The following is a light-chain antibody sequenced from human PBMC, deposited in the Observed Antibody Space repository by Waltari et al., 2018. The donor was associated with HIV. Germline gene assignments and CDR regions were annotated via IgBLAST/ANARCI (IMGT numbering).Light chain of an antibody. J-gene: IGLJ2*01. CDR3: QSYDSRNHVV. Sequence: NFMLTQPHSVSESPGKTVTISCNRSSGSIASNYVKWYQQRPGSTPTTMIYEDNQRPPGVPDRFSGSIDSSSNSASLTISGLKTEDEGDYYCQSYDSRNHVVFGGGTKLTVL. CDR2: EDN. V-gene: IGLV6-57*01. CDR1: SGSIASNY.